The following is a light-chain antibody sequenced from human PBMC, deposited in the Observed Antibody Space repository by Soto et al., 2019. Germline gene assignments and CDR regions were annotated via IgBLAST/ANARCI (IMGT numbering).Light chain of an antibody. CDR2: DVS. V-gene: IGLV2-14*01. Sequence: QSVLTQPASVSGSPGQSITISCTGTSSDVGTYNYVSWYQQHPDKAPKLIIYDVSNRPSGVSNRFSGSKSGNTASLTISGLQAEDEADYYCSSYTSSSTLYVFATGTKLTVL. CDR1: SSDVGTYNY. J-gene: IGLJ1*01. CDR3: SSYTSSSTLYV.